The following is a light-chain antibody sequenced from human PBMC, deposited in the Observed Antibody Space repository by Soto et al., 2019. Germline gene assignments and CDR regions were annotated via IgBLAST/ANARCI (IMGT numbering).Light chain of an antibody. V-gene: IGKV3-11*01. CDR2: DAS. CDR1: QSVSSF. Sequence: EIVLTQSPATLSLSPGERATLSCRASQSVSSFLAWYQQKPGQAPRLLIYDASNRATGIPVRFSGSGSGTDFTLTISSLEPEDFAVYYCQQFSSYPLTFGGGTKVEIK. CDR3: QQFSSYPLT. J-gene: IGKJ4*01.